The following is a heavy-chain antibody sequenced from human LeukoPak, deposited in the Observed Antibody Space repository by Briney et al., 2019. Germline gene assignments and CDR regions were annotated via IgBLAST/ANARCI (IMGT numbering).Heavy chain of an antibody. V-gene: IGHV3-53*01. CDR1: GFTVNINS. CDR3: ARDFGDGYRH. D-gene: IGHD5-24*01. J-gene: IGHJ4*02. Sequence: PGGSLRLSCAPSGFTVNINSLIWVRQAPGKGLDWVSIIYSGGSKYYADSVKGRFTISRDNSKNTVYLQMNSLRVEDTAIYYCARDFGDGYRHWGQGTLVTVSS. CDR2: IYSGGSK.